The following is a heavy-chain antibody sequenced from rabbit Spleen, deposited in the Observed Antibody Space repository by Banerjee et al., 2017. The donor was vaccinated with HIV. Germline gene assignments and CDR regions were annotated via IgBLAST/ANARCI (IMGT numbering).Heavy chain of an antibody. J-gene: IGHJ4*01. CDR3: ARSAGTSAYVGFKL. Sequence: QEQLEESGGDLVKPEGSLTLTCTASGFTLSNYWMYWVRQAPGKGLEWIGCISTSTGRTSYASWAKGRFTISKTSSTTVTLQMPSLTAADTATYFCARSAGTSAYVGFKLWGPGTLVTVS. D-gene: IGHD8-1*01. CDR1: GFTLSNYW. CDR2: ISTSTGRT. V-gene: IGHV1S45*01.